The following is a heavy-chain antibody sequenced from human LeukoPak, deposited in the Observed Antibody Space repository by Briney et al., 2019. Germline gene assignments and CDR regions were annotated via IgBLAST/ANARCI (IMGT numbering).Heavy chain of an antibody. CDR3: ARGVWVHCTNGVCYGSPFDY. J-gene: IGHJ4*02. CDR1: GFTFSSYV. Sequence: AGGSLRLSCAVSGFTFSSYVMSWVRQAPGKGLEWVSAISGSGGSTYYADSVKGRFTISRDNSKNTLYLQMNSLRAEDTAVYYCARGVWVHCTNGVCYGSPFDYWGQGTLVTVSS. V-gene: IGHV3-23*01. CDR2: ISGSGGST. D-gene: IGHD2-8*01.